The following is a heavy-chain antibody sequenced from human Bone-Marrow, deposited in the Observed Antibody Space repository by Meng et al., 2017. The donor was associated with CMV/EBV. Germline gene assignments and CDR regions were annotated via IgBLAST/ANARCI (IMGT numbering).Heavy chain of an antibody. Sequence: GGSLRLSCAASGFTFSSYEMNWVRQAPGKGLEWVSYISDSSSYIKYADSVRGRFIISRDNVKNSLSLQMNSLRAEDTAVYYCARSGYDSSGYYAGWFGPWGQGTLVTVSS. J-gene: IGHJ5*02. CDR2: ISDSSSYI. D-gene: IGHD3-22*01. CDR3: ARSGYDSSGYYAGWFGP. CDR1: GFTFSSYE. V-gene: IGHV3-21*05.